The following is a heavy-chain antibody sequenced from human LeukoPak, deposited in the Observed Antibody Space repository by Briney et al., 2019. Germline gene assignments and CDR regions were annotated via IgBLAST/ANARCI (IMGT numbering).Heavy chain of an antibody. Sequence: SETLSLTCAVYGGSFSGYYWSWIRQPPGKGLEWIGEINHSGSTNYNPSLKSRVTISVDTSKNQFSLKLSSVTAADTAVYYCARQCGVTIFGVVTAYYYYMDVWGKGTTVTVSS. CDR3: ARQCGVTIFGVVTAYYYYMDV. D-gene: IGHD3-3*01. J-gene: IGHJ6*03. CDR2: INHSGST. V-gene: IGHV4-34*01. CDR1: GGSFSGYY.